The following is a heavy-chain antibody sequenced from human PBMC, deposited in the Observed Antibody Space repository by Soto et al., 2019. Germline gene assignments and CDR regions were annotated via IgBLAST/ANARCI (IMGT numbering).Heavy chain of an antibody. CDR1: GFAFSSYT. CDR3: ARDPHTRGTVIVEVRGHGFDY. CDR2: ISYDGSKK. J-gene: IGHJ4*02. D-gene: IGHD3-22*01. V-gene: IGHV3-30*03. Sequence: QVQLVESGGGVVQPGKALRLSCEAFGFAFSSYTIHWVRQAPGKGLEWVAVISYDGSKKYYADSVKGRFTISRDNSKNTLHLQMNSLRAEDTAVYYCARDPHTRGTVIVEVRGHGFDYWGQGTLVTVSS.